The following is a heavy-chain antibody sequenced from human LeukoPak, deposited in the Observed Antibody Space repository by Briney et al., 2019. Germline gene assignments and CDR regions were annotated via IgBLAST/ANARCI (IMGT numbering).Heavy chain of an antibody. V-gene: IGHV1-18*01. Sequence: ASVKVSCKASGYTFTSYGISWVRQAPGQGLEWMGWISAYNGNTNYAQKLQGRVTMTTDTSTSTAYMELRSLRSDDTAVYYCARGHSSGYYTGPLDYWGQGTLVTVSS. CDR1: GYTFTSYG. CDR3: ARGHSSGYYTGPLDY. J-gene: IGHJ4*02. CDR2: ISAYNGNT. D-gene: IGHD3-22*01.